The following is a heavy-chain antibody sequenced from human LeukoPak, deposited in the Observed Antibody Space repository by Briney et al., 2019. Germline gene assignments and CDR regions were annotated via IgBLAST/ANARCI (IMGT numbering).Heavy chain of an antibody. V-gene: IGHV3-7*01. J-gene: IGHJ6*02. D-gene: IGHD6-13*01. Sequence: GGSLRLSCVASGFTFSTSWVTWVRQAPGKGLEWVANIKQDGSEKYYVDSVKGRFTISRDNAKNSLYLQMNSLRAEDTAVYYCASSIAAAGNYYYYGMDVWGQGTTVTVSS. CDR3: ASSIAAAGNYYYYGMDV. CDR1: GFTFSTSW. CDR2: IKQDGSEK.